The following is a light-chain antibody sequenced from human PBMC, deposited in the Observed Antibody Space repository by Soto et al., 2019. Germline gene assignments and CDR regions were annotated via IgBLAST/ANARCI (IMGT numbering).Light chain of an antibody. CDR1: QSVSSN. Sequence: EIVMTQSPATLSVSPGERATLSCRASQSVSSNLAWYQQKPGQAPRLLIYGASTRATGIPARFSGSGSGTEFTLTISSLQSEDFANYYCQQYKSYSRTFGQGTKVEI. CDR2: GAS. J-gene: IGKJ1*01. CDR3: QQYKSYSRT. V-gene: IGKV3-15*01.